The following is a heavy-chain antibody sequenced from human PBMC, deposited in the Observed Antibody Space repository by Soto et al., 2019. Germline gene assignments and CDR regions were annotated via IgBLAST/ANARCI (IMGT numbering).Heavy chain of an antibody. CDR2: ISGSGSDT. CDR3: AKRRGDGYFDL. CDR1: GLTFSSYV. D-gene: IGHD7-27*01. V-gene: IGHV3-23*01. J-gene: IGHJ2*01. Sequence: EVHLLESGGGSVQPGGSLRLSCAASGLTFSSYVMSWVRQAPGKGLEWVSAISGSGSDTYYAVSVKGWFTISRDNSKNTLYLQMNSLRAEDTAVYYCAKRRGDGYFDLWGRGTLVTVSS.